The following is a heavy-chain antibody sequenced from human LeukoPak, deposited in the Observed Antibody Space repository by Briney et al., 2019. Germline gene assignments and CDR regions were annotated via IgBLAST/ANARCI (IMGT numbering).Heavy chain of an antibody. D-gene: IGHD2-2*01. CDR2: IYYSGTT. V-gene: IGHV4-59*11. Sequence: SDTLSLTCTVSGGPISSHYWTWIRQPPGRGREWIGYIYYSGTTNYSPSLKSRVTISVDTSKNQFSLKLSSVTAADTAVYYCARVEPAADSCNWIDLWGQGTLVTVSS. CDR3: ARVEPAADSCNWIDL. J-gene: IGHJ5*02. CDR1: GGPISSHY.